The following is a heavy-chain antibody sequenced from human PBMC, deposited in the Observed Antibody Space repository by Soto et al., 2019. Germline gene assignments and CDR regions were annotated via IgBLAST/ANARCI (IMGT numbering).Heavy chain of an antibody. Sequence: APVKVSCKASGYTFTSYDINWVRQATGQGLEWMGWMNPNSGNTGYAQKFQGRVTMTRNTSISTAYMELSSLRSEDTAVYYCARAAYYDILTGYYTGPDYYFDYWGQGTLVTVSS. V-gene: IGHV1-8*01. J-gene: IGHJ4*02. CDR1: GYTFTSYD. CDR3: ARAAYYDILTGYYTGPDYYFDY. D-gene: IGHD3-9*01. CDR2: MNPNSGNT.